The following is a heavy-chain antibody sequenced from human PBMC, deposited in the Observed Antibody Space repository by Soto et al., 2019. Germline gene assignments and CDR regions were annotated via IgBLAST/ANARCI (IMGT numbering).Heavy chain of an antibody. CDR2: VSHSGST. D-gene: IGHD5-18*01. CDR3: AREYTYGSNFFDC. V-gene: IGHV4-31*03. CDR1: GGYVISSALY. J-gene: IGHJ4*02. Sequence: SVTLSLTCTVSGGYVISSALYWSWLRPHPGKGLEWIGYVSHSGSTYYNPSLKSRVIISVDTSKNQFSLSLTSVTAADTAVYYCAREYTYGSNFFDCWGQGALVTVSS.